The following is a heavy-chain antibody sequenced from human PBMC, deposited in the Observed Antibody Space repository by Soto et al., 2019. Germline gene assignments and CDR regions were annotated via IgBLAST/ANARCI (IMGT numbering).Heavy chain of an antibody. D-gene: IGHD2-21*01. CDR3: ARVSVEMATIQFDY. CDR1: GFTFSSYS. J-gene: IGHJ4*02. CDR2: ISSSSSYI. Sequence: VGSLRLSCAASGFTFSSYSMNWVRQAPGKGLEWVSSISSSSSYIYYADSVKGRFTISRDNAKNSLYLQMNSLRAEDTAVYYCARVSVEMATIQFDYWGQGTLVTVSS. V-gene: IGHV3-21*01.